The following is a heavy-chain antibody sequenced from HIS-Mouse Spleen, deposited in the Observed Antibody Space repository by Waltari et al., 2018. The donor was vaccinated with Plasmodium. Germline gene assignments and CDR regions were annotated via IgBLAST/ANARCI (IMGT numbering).Heavy chain of an antibody. Sequence: QLQLQESRPGLVQPSETLSLTCTVSGGSISSSSYYWGWIRQPPGKGLEWIVSIYYSGSTYYNPSLKSRVTISVDTSKNQFSLKLSSVTAADTAVYYCARRGGSYYYFDYWGQGTLVTVSS. V-gene: IGHV4-39*01. CDR1: GGSISSSSYY. CDR3: ARRGGSYYYFDY. D-gene: IGHD1-26*01. J-gene: IGHJ4*02. CDR2: IYYSGST.